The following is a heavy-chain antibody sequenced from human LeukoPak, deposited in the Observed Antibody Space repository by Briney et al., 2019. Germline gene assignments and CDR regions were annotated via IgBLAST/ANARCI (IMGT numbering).Heavy chain of an antibody. D-gene: IGHD3-3*01. CDR3: ARNDWHYDFWSGYPYDAFAI. V-gene: IGHV3-7*01. CDR1: GFTFSSYW. CDR2: ITQDGSEK. J-gene: IGHJ3*02. Sequence: PGGSLRLSCAASGFTFSSYWMSWVRQAPGKGLEWVANITQDGSEKYYVDSVKGRFTISRDNAKNSLYLQMNSLRAEDTAVYYCARNDWHYDFWSGYPYDAFAISGQGTIVTVSS.